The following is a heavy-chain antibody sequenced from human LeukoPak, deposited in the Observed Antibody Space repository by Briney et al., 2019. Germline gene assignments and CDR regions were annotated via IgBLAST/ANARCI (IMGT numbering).Heavy chain of an antibody. CDR2: IYYSGTT. J-gene: IGHJ3*02. V-gene: IGHV4-59*01. D-gene: IGHD4-11*01. CDR3: ARGLGDYGNYGNAFDM. CDR1: GDSISRSY. Sequence: SETLSLTCTVSGDSISRSYWSWIRQPPGRGLDWIRYIYYSGTTKYNPSLKSRVTISVDTSKNQFSLKLSSVTAADTAVYYCARGLGDYGNYGNAFDMWGQGTLVTVSS.